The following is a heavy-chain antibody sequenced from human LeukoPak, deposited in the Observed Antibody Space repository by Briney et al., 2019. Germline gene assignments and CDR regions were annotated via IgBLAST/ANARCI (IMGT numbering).Heavy chain of an antibody. CDR1: GGSFTDYY. J-gene: IGHJ4*02. D-gene: IGHD1-1*01. CDR3: ARAGRGTSSRALDY. V-gene: IGHV4-34*01. CDR2: INDSGST. Sequence: PSETLSPTCAISGGSFTDYYWSWIRQPPGKGLEWIGDINDSGSTNSSPSLKSRVVISLDTSKSQLPLKLSPVTAADTATYFCARAGRGTSSRALDYWGQGTLVTVSS.